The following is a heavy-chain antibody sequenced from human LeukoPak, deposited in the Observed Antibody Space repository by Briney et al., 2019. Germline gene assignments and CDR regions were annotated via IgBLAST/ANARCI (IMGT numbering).Heavy chain of an antibody. Sequence: PGGSLRLSCAASGFTFNTYGMHWVRQAPGKGLEWLALIWYDGSNKYYADSVKGRFTISRDNAKNSLFLEMNSLRAEDTAVYYCARRRMAVAGSYEYWGQGTLVTVSS. V-gene: IGHV3-33*01. D-gene: IGHD6-19*01. CDR3: ARRRMAVAGSYEY. CDR2: IWYDGSNK. J-gene: IGHJ4*02. CDR1: GFTFNTYG.